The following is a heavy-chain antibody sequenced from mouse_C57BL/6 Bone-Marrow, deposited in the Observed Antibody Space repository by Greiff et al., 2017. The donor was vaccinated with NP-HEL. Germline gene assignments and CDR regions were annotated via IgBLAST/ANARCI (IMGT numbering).Heavy chain of an antibody. CDR2: IDPEDGDT. D-gene: IGHD2-2*01. J-gene: IGHJ2*01. Sequence: VQLQQSGAELVRPGASVKLSCTASGFNIKDYYMHWVKQRPEPGLEWIGRIDPEDGDTEYAPKFQGKATMNADTTSNTAYLQLSSLTSEDTAVYYCTKGGYGYCYWGQGTTLTVSS. V-gene: IGHV14-1*01. CDR1: GFNIKDYY. CDR3: TKGGYGYCY.